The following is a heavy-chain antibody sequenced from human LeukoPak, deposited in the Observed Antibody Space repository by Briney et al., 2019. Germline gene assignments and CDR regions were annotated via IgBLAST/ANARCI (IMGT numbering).Heavy chain of an antibody. CDR1: GGSISSSNHY. Sequence: KFSESLSLTCTVSGGSISSSNHYWGWIRQPPGKGLEWIGNIYYSGSTYYNPSLKSRVTISVDTSKNQFSLKLSSVTAADTAIYYCARHCSGRSDSYFDYWGQVTVVAVFS. CDR2: IYYSGST. D-gene: IGHD6-25*01. CDR3: ARHCSGRSDSYFDY. J-gene: IGHJ4*02. V-gene: IGHV4-39*01.